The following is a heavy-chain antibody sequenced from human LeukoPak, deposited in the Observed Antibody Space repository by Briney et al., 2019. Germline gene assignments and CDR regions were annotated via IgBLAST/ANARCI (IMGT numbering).Heavy chain of an antibody. CDR1: GFTFSSYA. Sequence: GGSLRLSCAASGFTFSSYAMSWVRQAPGKGLEWVSAISGSGGSTYYADSVKGRFTISRDNSKNTLYLQMNSLRAEDTAVYYCAKDYHPLAIVGATFDYWGQGTLVTVSS. CDR2: ISGSGGST. J-gene: IGHJ4*02. V-gene: IGHV3-23*01. CDR3: AKDYHPLAIVGATFDY. D-gene: IGHD1-26*01.